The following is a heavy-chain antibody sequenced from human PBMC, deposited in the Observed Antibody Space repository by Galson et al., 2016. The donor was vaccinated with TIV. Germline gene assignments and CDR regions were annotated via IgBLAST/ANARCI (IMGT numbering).Heavy chain of an antibody. Sequence: SETLSLTCSVSGDSISSSSYHWGWIRQPPGKGLEWLGSIYGSGSTYYNPSLKSRVTISVDTSKNQFSLKLRSVTAADTAVYYCGRPVRDTSGYRSFDYWGQGTLVTVPS. D-gene: IGHD3-22*01. CDR2: IYGSGST. J-gene: IGHJ4*02. CDR3: GRPVRDTSGYRSFDY. V-gene: IGHV4-39*07. CDR1: GDSISSSSYH.